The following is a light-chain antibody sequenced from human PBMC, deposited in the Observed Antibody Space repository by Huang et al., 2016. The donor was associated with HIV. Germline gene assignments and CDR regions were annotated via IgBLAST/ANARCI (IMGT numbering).Light chain of an antibody. V-gene: IGKV2-30*02. CDR3: MQGTHWPPGT. J-gene: IGKJ1*01. Sequence: DVVMTQSPLSLPVTLGQPASISCRSSQSLVHSDGNTYLNWFQQRPGQSTRRLIYKVSNRASGVPDRFSGSGSGTDFTLKISRVEAEDVGVYYCMQGTHWPPGTFGQGTKVEIK. CDR1: QSLVHSDGNTY. CDR2: KVS.